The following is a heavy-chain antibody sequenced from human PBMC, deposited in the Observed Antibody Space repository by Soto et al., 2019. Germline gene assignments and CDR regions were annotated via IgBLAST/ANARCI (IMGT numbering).Heavy chain of an antibody. Sequence: EVQLVESGGGLVQPGGSLRLSCAASGFTVSSNYMSWVRQAPGKGLGWVSVIYSGGSTYYADSVKGRFTISRHNSKNTLYLQMNSLRAEDTAVYYCASTRYCSGGSCYGYYGMDVWGQGTTVTVSS. CDR2: IYSGGST. V-gene: IGHV3-53*04. J-gene: IGHJ6*02. D-gene: IGHD2-15*01. CDR1: GFTVSSNY. CDR3: ASTRYCSGGSCYGYYGMDV.